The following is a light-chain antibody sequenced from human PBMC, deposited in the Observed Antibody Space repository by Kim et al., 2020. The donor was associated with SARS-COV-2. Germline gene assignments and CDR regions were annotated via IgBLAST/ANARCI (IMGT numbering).Light chain of an antibody. V-gene: IGKV1-5*03. CDR2: KAS. CDR3: QQYNSYSPLT. CDR1: QSISSW. J-gene: IGKJ4*01. Sequence: DIQMTQSPSTLSASVGDRVTITCRASQSISSWLAWYQQKPGKAHKFLLYKASSLESGVPSRFSGSGSGTEFTLTISSLQPDDFATYYCQQYNSYSPLTFGGGTKVDIK.